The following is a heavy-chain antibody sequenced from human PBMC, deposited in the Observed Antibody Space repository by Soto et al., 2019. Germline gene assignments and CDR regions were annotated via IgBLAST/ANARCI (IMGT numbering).Heavy chain of an antibody. CDR1: GGSISSDNFF. D-gene: IGHD2-2*02. V-gene: IGHV4-30-4*01. CDR3: ARVAIACPSSSCYNHYYYSLDV. CDR2: IYYRGST. Sequence: PSETLSLTCTVSGGSISSDNFFWSWIRQPPGEGLEWIGYIYYRGSTYYNPSLESRLTLLVDTSKNQFSLKLRSVTAADTAVYYCARVAIACPSSSCYNHYYYSLDVWGQGTTVTVPS. J-gene: IGHJ6*02.